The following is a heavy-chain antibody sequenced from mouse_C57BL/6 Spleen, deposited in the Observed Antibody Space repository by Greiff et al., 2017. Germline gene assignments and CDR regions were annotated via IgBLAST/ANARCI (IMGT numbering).Heavy chain of an antibody. CDR1: GFTFSSYG. V-gene: IGHV5-6*01. Sequence: EVQRVESGGDLVKPGGSLKLSCAASGFTFSSYGMSWVRQTPDKRLEWVATISSGGSYTYYPDSVKGRFTISRDNAKNTLYLQMSSLKSEETAMNYCARRITTDYFDYWGQGTTLTVSS. CDR2: ISSGGSYT. D-gene: IGHD1-1*01. J-gene: IGHJ2*01. CDR3: ARRITTDYFDY.